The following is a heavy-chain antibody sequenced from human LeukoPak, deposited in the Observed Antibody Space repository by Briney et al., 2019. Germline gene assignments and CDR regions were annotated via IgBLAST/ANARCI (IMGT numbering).Heavy chain of an antibody. CDR1: GFTFRSYA. CDR3: ASTHGSYYVAFDI. CDR2: ISSSGSTI. J-gene: IGHJ3*02. D-gene: IGHD1-26*01. V-gene: IGHV3-48*04. Sequence: GRSLRLSCAASGFTFRSYAMHWVRQAPGKGLEWVSYISSSGSTIYYADSVKGRFTISRDNAKNSLYLQMNSLRAEDTAVYYCASTHGSYYVAFDIWGQGTMVTVSS.